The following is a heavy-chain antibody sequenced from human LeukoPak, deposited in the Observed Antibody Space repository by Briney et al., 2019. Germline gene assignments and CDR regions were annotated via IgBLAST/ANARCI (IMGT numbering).Heavy chain of an antibody. J-gene: IGHJ5*02. CDR1: GYTLTELS. D-gene: IGHD3-10*01. CDR2: FDPEDGET. CDR3: ATRPVRCGEVLACDWFDP. V-gene: IGHV1-24*01. Sequence: GASVTVSCTVSGYTLTELSMHWVRQAPGKGLEWMGGFDPEDGETIYAQKFQGRVTMTEDTSTDTAYMELSSLRSEDTAVYYCATRPVRCGEVLACDWFDPWGQGTLVTVSS.